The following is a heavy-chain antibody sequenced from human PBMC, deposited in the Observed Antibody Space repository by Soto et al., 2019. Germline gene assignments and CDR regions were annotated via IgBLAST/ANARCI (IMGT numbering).Heavy chain of an antibody. CDR3: VSGSVEQQLVRPHYFQH. Sequence: ASVKVSCKASGYTFTSYGISWVRQAPGQGLEWMGWISAYNGNTNYAQKLQGRVTMTTDTSTSTAYMELRSLRSDDTAVYYCVSGSVEQQLVRPHYFQHWGQGTLVTVSS. D-gene: IGHD6-13*01. J-gene: IGHJ1*01. CDR1: GYTFTSYG. V-gene: IGHV1-18*01. CDR2: ISAYNGNT.